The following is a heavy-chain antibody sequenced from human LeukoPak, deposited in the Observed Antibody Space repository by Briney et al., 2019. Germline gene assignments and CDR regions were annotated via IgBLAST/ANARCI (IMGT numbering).Heavy chain of an antibody. V-gene: IGHV4-31*11. CDR1: GGSFSGYY. D-gene: IGHD3-22*01. CDR3: ARGAYYYDTSGIHGMDV. CDR2: IYYSGST. Sequence: SETLSLTCAVYGGSFSGYYWSWIRQHPGKGLEWIGYIYYSGSTYSNPSLRSRVTISVDTSKNQFSLRLSSLTAADTAVYYCARGAYYYDTSGIHGMDVWGQGTTVTVSS. J-gene: IGHJ6*02.